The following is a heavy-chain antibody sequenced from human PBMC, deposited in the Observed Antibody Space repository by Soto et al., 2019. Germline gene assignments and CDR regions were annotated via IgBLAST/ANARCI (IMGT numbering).Heavy chain of an antibody. CDR1: GYTFTSYG. J-gene: IGHJ5*02. CDR3: AREEGYCSGGSCYLRWFDP. V-gene: IGHV1-18*04. D-gene: IGHD2-15*01. CDR2: ISAYNGNT. Sequence: QVQLVQSGAEVKKPGASVKVSCKASGYTFTSYGLSWVRQAPGQGLEWMGWISAYNGNTNYAQKLQGRVTMTTDTSTRTAYMELRSLRSDDTAVYYCAREEGYCSGGSCYLRWFDPWGQGTLVTVSS.